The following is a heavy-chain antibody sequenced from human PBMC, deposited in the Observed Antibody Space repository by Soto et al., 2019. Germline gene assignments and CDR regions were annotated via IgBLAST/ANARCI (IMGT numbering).Heavy chain of an antibody. V-gene: IGHV4-31*03. Sequence: PSETLSLTCTVSGGSISGGGYYWSWIRQHPGKGLEWIGYIYYSGSTYYNPSPKSRVTISVDTSKNQFSLKLSSVTAADTAVYYCARAQQQEYYYDSSGYSGRDNWFDPWGQGTLVTVSS. CDR1: GGSISGGGYY. J-gene: IGHJ5*02. D-gene: IGHD3-22*01. CDR2: IYYSGST. CDR3: ARAQQQEYYYDSSGYSGRDNWFDP.